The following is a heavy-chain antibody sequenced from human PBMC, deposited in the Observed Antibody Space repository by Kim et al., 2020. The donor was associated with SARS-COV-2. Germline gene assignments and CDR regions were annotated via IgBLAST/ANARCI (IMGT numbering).Heavy chain of an antibody. J-gene: IGHJ4*02. D-gene: IGHD4-4*01. CDR3: ARSYSNYEFDN. Sequence: KYSKKFQGRVTITRDTSASTDYMELSSLRSEDTAVYYCARSYSNYEFDNWGQGTLVTVSS. V-gene: IGHV1-3*01.